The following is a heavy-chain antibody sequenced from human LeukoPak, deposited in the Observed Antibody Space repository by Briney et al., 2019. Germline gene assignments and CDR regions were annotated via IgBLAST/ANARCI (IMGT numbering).Heavy chain of an antibody. CDR2: ISSDGSGS. CDR3: VRDGDAVMVDFDY. CDR1: GFTFSRYW. J-gene: IGHJ4*02. Sequence: GGSLRLSCAASGFTFSRYWMYWVRQGPEKGLEWVSRISSDGSGSRCADSVKGRFTMSRDNAKNMLYLQMNSLRVEDTAVYYCVRDGDAVMVDFDYWGQGTPVIVSS. D-gene: IGHD5-18*01. V-gene: IGHV3-74*01.